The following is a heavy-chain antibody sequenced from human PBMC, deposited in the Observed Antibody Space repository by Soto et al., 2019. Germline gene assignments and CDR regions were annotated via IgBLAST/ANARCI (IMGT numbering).Heavy chain of an antibody. Sequence: ASVKVTCKASGYTFTSYGISWVRQAPGQGLEWMGWISAYNGNTNYAQKLQGRVTMTTDTSTSTAYMELRSLGSDDTAVYYCARYYYDSSGRRAYYFDYWGQGTLVTVSS. CDR1: GYTFTSYG. J-gene: IGHJ4*02. D-gene: IGHD3-22*01. CDR2: ISAYNGNT. V-gene: IGHV1-18*01. CDR3: ARYYYDSSGRRAYYFDY.